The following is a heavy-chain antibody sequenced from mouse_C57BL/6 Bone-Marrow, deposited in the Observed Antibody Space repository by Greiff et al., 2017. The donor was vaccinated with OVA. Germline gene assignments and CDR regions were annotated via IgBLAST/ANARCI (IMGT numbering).Heavy chain of an antibody. V-gene: IGHV2-6-1*01. Sequence: VKLEESGPGLVAPSQSLSITCTVSGFSLTSYGVHWVRQPPGKGLEWLVVIWSDGSTTYNSALKSRLSISKDNSKSQVFLKMNSLQTDDTAMYYCARHLITTVVATDYYAMDYWGQGTSVTVSS. D-gene: IGHD1-1*01. J-gene: IGHJ4*01. CDR3: ARHLITTVVATDYYAMDY. CDR2: IWSDGST. CDR1: GFSLTSYG.